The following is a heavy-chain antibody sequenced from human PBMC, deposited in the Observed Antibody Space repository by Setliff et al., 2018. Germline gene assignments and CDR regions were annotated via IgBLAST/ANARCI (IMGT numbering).Heavy chain of an antibody. J-gene: IGHJ4*02. D-gene: IGHD3-22*01. V-gene: IGHV1-69*08. CDR1: GSSFSSYT. CDR2: FIPMEGRA. Sequence: SVKVSCKASGSSFSSYTISWVRQAPGQGLKWMGRFIPMEGRADYAQNFQGRVTIIADKSTSTVYMELSSLRSEDTAVYYCARDDSSGYHTTYFDYWGQGTLVTVSS. CDR3: ARDDSSGYHTTYFDY.